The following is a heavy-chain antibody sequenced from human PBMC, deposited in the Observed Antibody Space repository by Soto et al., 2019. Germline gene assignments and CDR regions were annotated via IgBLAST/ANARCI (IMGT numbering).Heavy chain of an antibody. V-gene: IGHV5-10-1*01. D-gene: IGHD3-3*01. Sequence: GESLKISCKGSGYSFTSYWISWVRQMLGKGLEWMGRIDPSDSYTNYSPSFQGHVTISADKSISTAYLQWSSLKASDTAMYYCARQRQDYDFWSGYSPPGAFDIWGQGTMVTVSS. CDR2: IDPSDSYT. CDR1: GYSFTSYW. CDR3: ARQRQDYDFWSGYSPPGAFDI. J-gene: IGHJ3*02.